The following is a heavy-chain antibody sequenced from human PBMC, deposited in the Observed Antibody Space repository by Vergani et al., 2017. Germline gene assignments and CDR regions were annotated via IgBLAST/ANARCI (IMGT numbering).Heavy chain of an antibody. V-gene: IGHV4-31*03. D-gene: IGHD3-3*01. CDR3: ARGVLFGVVITYWYFDL. J-gene: IGHJ2*01. Sequence: QVQLQESGPGLVKPSQTLSLTCTVSGGSISSGGYYWSWIRQHPGKGLEWIGYIYYSGSTYYNPSLKSRVTISVDTSKNQFSLKLSSVTAADTAVYYCARGVLFGVVITYWYFDLWGRGTLVTVSS. CDR1: GGSISSGGYY. CDR2: IYYSGST.